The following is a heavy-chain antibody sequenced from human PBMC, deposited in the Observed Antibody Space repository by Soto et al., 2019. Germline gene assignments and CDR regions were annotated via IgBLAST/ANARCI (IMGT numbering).Heavy chain of an antibody. V-gene: IGHV4-59*08. J-gene: IGHJ4*02. Sequence: QVQLQESGPGLVKPSETLSLTCTVSGGSISSYYWSWIRQSPGKGLEWMGYISYSGSTTYNPSLKSRVTISADTSKNQFSLKLRSVTAADTAVYYCARRQDYAGFDYWGQGTLVIVSS. CDR3: ARRQDYAGFDY. D-gene: IGHD4-17*01. CDR2: ISYSGST. CDR1: GGSISSYY.